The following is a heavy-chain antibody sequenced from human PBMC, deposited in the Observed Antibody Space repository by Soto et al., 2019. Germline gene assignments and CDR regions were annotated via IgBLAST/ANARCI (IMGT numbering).Heavy chain of an antibody. V-gene: IGHV3-30-3*01. J-gene: IGHJ4*02. Sequence: QVQLVESGGGVVQPGRSLRLSCAASGFTFSSYAMHWVRQAPGKGLEWVAVISYDGSNKYYADSVKGRFTICRDNSKNTLYLQMNSLRAEDTAVYYCASPIPCSGGRCYHPGGQGTLVTVSS. D-gene: IGHD2-15*01. CDR3: ASPIPCSGGRCYHP. CDR2: ISYDGSNK. CDR1: GFTFSSYA.